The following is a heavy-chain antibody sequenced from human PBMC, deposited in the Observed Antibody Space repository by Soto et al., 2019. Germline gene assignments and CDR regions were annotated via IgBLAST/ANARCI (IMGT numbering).Heavy chain of an antibody. Sequence: VDSLKISCQGSAYRFNGHWIVWVRQMSGAGLVWLGIFYPGDSHTIYIPSFQGHVTISADKFLIPAYLQWSSLKASSPGLFYCARGVSGISYQYHLDLLGKGTMIAVSS. D-gene: IGHD3-3*01. CDR3: ARGVSGISYQYHLDL. CDR2: FYPGDSHT. J-gene: IGHJ6*04. CDR1: AYRFNGHW. V-gene: IGHV5-51*01.